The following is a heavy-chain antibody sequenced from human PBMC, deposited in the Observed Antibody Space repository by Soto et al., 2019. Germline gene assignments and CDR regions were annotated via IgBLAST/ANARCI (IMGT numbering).Heavy chain of an antibody. CDR1: GFTFGSYA. D-gene: IGHD6-6*01. V-gene: IGHV3-30-3*01. CDR3: ARVEYSSLGMDV. CDR2: ISYDGSNK. J-gene: IGHJ6*02. Sequence: GGSLRLSCAASGFTFGSYAVHWVRQAPGKGLEWVAVISYDGSNKYYADSVKGRFTISRDNSKNTLYLQMNSLRAEDTAVYYCARVEYSSLGMDVWGQGTTVTVSS.